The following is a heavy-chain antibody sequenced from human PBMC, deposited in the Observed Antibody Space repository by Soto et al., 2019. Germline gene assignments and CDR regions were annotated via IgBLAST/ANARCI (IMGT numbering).Heavy chain of an antibody. D-gene: IGHD6-19*01. CDR1: GFTFSSYG. J-gene: IGHJ5*02. CDR2: IWYDGSNK. Sequence: HPGGSLRLSCAASGFTFSSYGMHWVRQAPGKGLEWVAVIWYDGSNKHYADSVKGRFTISRDNSKNTLYLQMNSLRAEDTAVYYCARLSSSGWYNWFDPWGQGTLVTV. CDR3: ARLSSSGWYNWFDP. V-gene: IGHV3-33*01.